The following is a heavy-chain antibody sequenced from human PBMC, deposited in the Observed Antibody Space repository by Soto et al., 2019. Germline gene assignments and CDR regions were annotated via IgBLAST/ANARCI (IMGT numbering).Heavy chain of an antibody. V-gene: IGHV3-66*01. CDR1: GFTVSSNY. Sequence: GGSLRLSCAASGFTVSSNYMSWVRQAPGKGLEWVSVIYSGGSTYYADSVKGRFTISRDNSKNTLYLQMNSLRAEDTAVYYCARDCSGGSCYSSPVTDAFDFWGQGTMVTV. D-gene: IGHD2-15*01. J-gene: IGHJ3*01. CDR2: IYSGGST. CDR3: ARDCSGGSCYSSPVTDAFDF.